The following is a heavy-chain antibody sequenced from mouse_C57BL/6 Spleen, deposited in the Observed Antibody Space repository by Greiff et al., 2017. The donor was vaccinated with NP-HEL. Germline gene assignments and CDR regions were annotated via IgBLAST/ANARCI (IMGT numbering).Heavy chain of an antibody. V-gene: IGHV2-2*01. CDR1: GFSLTSYG. CDR3: AGPYGSRSWFAY. Sequence: VQLQESGPGLVQPSQSLSITCTVSGFSLTSYGVHWVRQSPGKGLEWLGVIWSGGSTDYNAAFISRLSISKDNSKSRVFFKMNSLQADDTAIYYCAGPYGSRSWFAYWGQGTLVTVSA. J-gene: IGHJ3*01. D-gene: IGHD1-1*01. CDR2: IWSGGST.